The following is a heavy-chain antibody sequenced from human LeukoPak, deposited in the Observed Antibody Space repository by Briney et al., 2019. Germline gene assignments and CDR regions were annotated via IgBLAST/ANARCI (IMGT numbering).Heavy chain of an antibody. J-gene: IGHJ4*02. CDR3: ARVSIAAAGLFDY. Sequence: PGGSLRLSCVASGFSFSDYSMNWVRQAPGKGLEWVSSINSRSNDIYYADSVKGRFTISRDNAKNSLYLQMNSLRAEDTAVYYCARVSIAAAGLFDYWGQGTLVTVSS. V-gene: IGHV3-21*06. D-gene: IGHD6-13*01. CDR1: GFSFSDYS. CDR2: INSRSNDI.